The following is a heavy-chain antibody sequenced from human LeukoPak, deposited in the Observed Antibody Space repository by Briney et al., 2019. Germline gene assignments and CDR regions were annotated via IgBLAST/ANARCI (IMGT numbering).Heavy chain of an antibody. J-gene: IGHJ4*02. CDR1: GYTFTDYY. Sequence: ASVKVSCKASGYTFTDYYMYWVRQAPGQGLEWMGWINPNSGGTNYAQKFQGRVTMTRDTSISTAYMELSRLRSDDTAVYYCAVYYGSGRQSEDYWGQGTLVTVSS. D-gene: IGHD3-10*01. V-gene: IGHV1-2*02. CDR2: INPNSGGT. CDR3: AVYYGSGRQSEDY.